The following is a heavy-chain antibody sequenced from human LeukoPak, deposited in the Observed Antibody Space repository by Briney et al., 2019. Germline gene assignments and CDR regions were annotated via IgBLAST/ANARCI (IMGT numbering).Heavy chain of an antibody. V-gene: IGHV3-33*01. D-gene: IGHD2-15*01. J-gene: IGHJ4*02. CDR1: GFTFKTYA. CDR2: ILYDGKFK. Sequence: GGSLRLSCAASGFTFKTYAMHWVRQAPGKGLEWLAVILYDGKFKYYGDSVKGRISISRDNSKATLDLQMDNLRAEDSGVYYCARGFGSGASSVQFWGQGTLVTVSS. CDR3: ARGFGSGASSVQF.